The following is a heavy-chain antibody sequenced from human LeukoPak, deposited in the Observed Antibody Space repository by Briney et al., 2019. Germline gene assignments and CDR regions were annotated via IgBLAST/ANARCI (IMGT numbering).Heavy chain of an antibody. Sequence: PSETLSLTCTVSGGSISSSSYYWGWIRQPPGKGLEWIGSIYYSGSTYYNPSLKSRVTISVDTSKNQFSLKLSSVTAADTAVYYCARGTELERRAFDIWGQGTMVTVSS. D-gene: IGHD1-1*01. CDR3: ARGTELERRAFDI. V-gene: IGHV4-39*07. J-gene: IGHJ3*02. CDR2: IYYSGST. CDR1: GGSISSSSYY.